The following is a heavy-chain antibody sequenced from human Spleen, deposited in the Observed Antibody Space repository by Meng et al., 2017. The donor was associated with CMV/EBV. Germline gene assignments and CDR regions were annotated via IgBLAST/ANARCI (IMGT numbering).Heavy chain of an antibody. J-gene: IGHJ4*02. D-gene: IGHD2-2*01. CDR2: IKQDGSEK. Sequence: GESLKISCAASGFTFSSYWMSWVRQAPGKGLEWVANIKQDGSEKYYVDSVKGRFTISRDNAKNSLYLQMNSLRAEDTAVYYCASYLYCSSTSCHYWGQGTLVTVSS. V-gene: IGHV3-7*01. CDR1: GFTFSSYW. CDR3: ASYLYCSSTSCHY.